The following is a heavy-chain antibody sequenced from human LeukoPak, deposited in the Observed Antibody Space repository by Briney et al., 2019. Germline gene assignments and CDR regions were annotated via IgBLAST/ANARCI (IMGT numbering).Heavy chain of an antibody. J-gene: IGHJ4*02. CDR3: AREGIAVAGPLDY. CDR2: IYYSGST. V-gene: IGHV4-59*01. CDR1: GGSISSYY. Sequence: SETLSLTCTVSGGSISSYYWSWIRQPPGKGLEWIGYIYYSGSTNYNPSLKSRVTISVDTSKNQFSLKLSSVTAADTAVYYCAREGIAVAGPLDYWGQGTLVTVSS. D-gene: IGHD6-19*01.